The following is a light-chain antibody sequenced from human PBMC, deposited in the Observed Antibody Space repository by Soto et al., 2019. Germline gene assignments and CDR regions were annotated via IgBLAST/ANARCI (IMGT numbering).Light chain of an antibody. Sequence: QSALTQPASVSGSPGQSITLSCTGTSSDVGGYNSVSWYQQHPGKAPKLMLYEVTNRPSGVSDRFSGSKSGYTASLTISGLQAEDEADYYCSSYTTSSTRVFGGGTKLTVL. CDR3: SSYTTSSTRV. CDR1: SSDVGGYNS. CDR2: EVT. J-gene: IGLJ3*02. V-gene: IGLV2-14*01.